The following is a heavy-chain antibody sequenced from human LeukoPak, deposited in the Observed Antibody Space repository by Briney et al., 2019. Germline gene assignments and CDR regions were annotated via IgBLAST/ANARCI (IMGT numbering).Heavy chain of an antibody. Sequence: PGGSLRLSCAASGFTFSSYSMNWVRQAPGKGLEWVGFIRSKAYGGTTEYAASVKGRFTISRDDSKSIAYLQMNSLKTEDTAVYYCTRDPNKYYYDPGAFDIWGQGTMVTVSS. V-gene: IGHV3-49*04. CDR1: GFTFSSYS. CDR3: TRDPNKYYYDPGAFDI. CDR2: IRSKAYGGTT. J-gene: IGHJ3*02. D-gene: IGHD3-22*01.